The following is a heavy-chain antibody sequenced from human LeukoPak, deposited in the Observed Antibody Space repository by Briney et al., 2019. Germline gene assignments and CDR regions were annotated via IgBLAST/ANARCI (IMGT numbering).Heavy chain of an antibody. J-gene: IGHJ4*02. CDR1: GFTFSNYA. CDR2: IGGSGGSK. D-gene: IGHD3-10*01. V-gene: IGHV3-23*01. Sequence: GGSLRLSCAASGFTFSNYAMSWVRQAPGKGLEWVSAIGGSGGSKYHADSVKGRFTISRDNSKNTLYLQMNSLRAEDTAVYYCASRLWFGDIILDYWGQGTLVTVSS. CDR3: ASRLWFGDIILDY.